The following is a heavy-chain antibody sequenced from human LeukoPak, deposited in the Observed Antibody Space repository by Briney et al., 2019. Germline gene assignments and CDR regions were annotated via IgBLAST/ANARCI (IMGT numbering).Heavy chain of an antibody. CDR3: ARDRWELRLLDY. CDR1: GFTFSSYA. J-gene: IGHJ4*02. CDR2: ISYDGSNK. D-gene: IGHD1-26*01. V-gene: IGHV3-30-3*01. Sequence: SGGSLRLSCAASGFTFSSYAMSWVRQAPGKGLEWVAVISYDGSNKYYADSVKGRFTISRDNSKNTLYLQMNSLRAEDTAVYYCARDRWELRLLDYWGQGTLVTVSS.